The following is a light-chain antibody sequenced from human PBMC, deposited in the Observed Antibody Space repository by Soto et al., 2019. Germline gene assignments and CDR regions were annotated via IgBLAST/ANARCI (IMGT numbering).Light chain of an antibody. CDR1: QGIGSW. CDR3: QQTISFPVT. CDR2: AAS. Sequence: DIQMTQSPSSVSASVGDRVTITCRASQGIGSWVGWYQQKAGKAPKLLISAASSLQSGVPSRFSGSGSATDFSLTISSLQPEDFATYYCQQTISFPVTFGGGTKVEIK. V-gene: IGKV1-12*01. J-gene: IGKJ4*01.